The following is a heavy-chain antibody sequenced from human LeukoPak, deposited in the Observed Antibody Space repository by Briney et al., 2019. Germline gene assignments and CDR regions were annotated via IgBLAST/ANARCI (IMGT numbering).Heavy chain of an antibody. CDR2: IYSGGST. CDR1: GFTVSSNY. CDR3: ARTYSSSRGCFDY. V-gene: IGHV3-53*01. J-gene: IGHJ4*02. D-gene: IGHD6-13*01. Sequence: PGGPLRLSCAASGFTVSSNYMSWVRQAPGKGLERVSVIYSGGSTYYADSVKGRFTISRDNSKNTLYLQMNSLRAEDTAVYYCARTYSSSRGCFDYWGQGTLVTVSS.